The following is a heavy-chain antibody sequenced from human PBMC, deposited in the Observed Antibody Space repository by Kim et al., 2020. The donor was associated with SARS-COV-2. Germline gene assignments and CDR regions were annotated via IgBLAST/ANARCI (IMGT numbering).Heavy chain of an antibody. V-gene: IGHV3-33*06. CDR1: GFTFSSYG. Sequence: GGSLRLSCAASGFTFSSYGMHWVRQAPGKGLEWVAVIWYDGSNKYYADSVKGRFTISRDNSKNTLYLQMNSLRAEDTAVYYCAKDEDDSYLPLIYYGMDVWGQGTTVTVSS. CDR3: AKDEDDSYLPLIYYGMDV. CDR2: IWYDGSNK. J-gene: IGHJ6*02. D-gene: IGHD5-18*01.